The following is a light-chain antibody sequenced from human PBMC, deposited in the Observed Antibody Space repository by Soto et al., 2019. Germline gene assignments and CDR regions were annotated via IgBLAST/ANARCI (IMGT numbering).Light chain of an antibody. V-gene: IGLV2-8*01. J-gene: IGLJ2*01. CDR1: SSDVGGYSY. CDR3: SSYAGSNNHVV. CDR2: EVN. Sequence: QSALTQPPSASGSPGQSVTISCTGTSSDVGGYSYVSWYQQHPGKAPKLMIYEVNKRPSGVPDRFSGSKSGNTASLAVSGLQAEDEADYYCSSYAGSNNHVVFGGGTKLTVL.